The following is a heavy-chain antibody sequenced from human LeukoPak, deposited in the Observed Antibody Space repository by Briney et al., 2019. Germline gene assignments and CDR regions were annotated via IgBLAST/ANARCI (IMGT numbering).Heavy chain of an antibody. J-gene: IGHJ6*02. Sequence: SETLSLTCAVYGGSFSGYYWSWIRQPPGKGLEWIGEINHSGSTNYNPSLKSRVTISVDTSKNQFSLKLSSVTAADTAVCYCARQASGSYPYYYYYGMDVWGQGTTVTVSS. CDR2: INHSGST. CDR3: ARQASGSYPYYYYYGMDV. CDR1: GGSFSGYY. D-gene: IGHD1-26*01. V-gene: IGHV4-34*01.